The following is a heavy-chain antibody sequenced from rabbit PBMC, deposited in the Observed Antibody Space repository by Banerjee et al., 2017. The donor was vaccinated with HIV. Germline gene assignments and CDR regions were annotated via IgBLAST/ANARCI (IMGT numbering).Heavy chain of an antibody. V-gene: IGHV1S43*01. CDR1: GIDFSSYYY. CDR2: ISTGDGST. J-gene: IGHJ4*01. D-gene: IGHD1-1*01. CDR3: AREAVGSGMYYFNL. Sequence: QQQLEESGGGLVKPGGTLTLTCKGSGIDFSSYYYMCWVRQAPGKGLELIGYISTGDGSTYYASWVNGRFTISSDNAQNTLYLQLNSLTAADTATYFCAREAVGSGMYYFNLWGQGTLVTVS.